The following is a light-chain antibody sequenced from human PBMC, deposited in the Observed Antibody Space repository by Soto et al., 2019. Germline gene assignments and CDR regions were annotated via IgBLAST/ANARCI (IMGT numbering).Light chain of an antibody. J-gene: IGLJ2*01. V-gene: IGLV2-8*01. CDR3: SSYAGSKNLV. Sequence: QSALTQPPSASGSPGQSVTISCTGTSSDVGGYNSVSWYQQHPGKAPKLMIYEVNKRPSGVPDRCSAATSDSTSSLTVSWLQAEDEAHYYCSSYAGSKNLVFGGGTKVTVL. CDR2: EVN. CDR1: SSDVGGYNS.